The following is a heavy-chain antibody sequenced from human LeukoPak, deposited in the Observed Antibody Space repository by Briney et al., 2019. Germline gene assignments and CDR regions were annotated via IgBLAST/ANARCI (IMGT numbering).Heavy chain of an antibody. D-gene: IGHD2-2*02. CDR2: ISAYNGNT. CDR3: ARDLRPIVVVPAAIVAFDI. V-gene: IGHV1-18*01. J-gene: IGHJ3*02. Sequence: GASVKVSCEASGYTFTSYGISWVRQAPGPGLEWMGWISAYNGNTNYAQKLQGRVTMTTDTSTSTAYMELRSLRSDDTAVYYCARDLRPIVVVPAAIVAFDIWGQGTMVTVSS. CDR1: GYTFTSYG.